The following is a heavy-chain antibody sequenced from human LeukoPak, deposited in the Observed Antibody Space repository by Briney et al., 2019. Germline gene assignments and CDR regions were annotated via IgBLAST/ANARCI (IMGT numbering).Heavy chain of an antibody. CDR1: GFTFSNHS. V-gene: IGHV3-48*04. D-gene: IGHD4-17*01. Sequence: GGSLRLSCAASGFTFSNHSMDWVRQAPGKGLEWVSYISRSSRTIYYADSVKGRFTISRDNAKNSLYLQMNSLRAEDTAVYYCARAGYYGDRNMDVWGKGTTVTVSS. CDR3: ARAGYYGDRNMDV. J-gene: IGHJ6*03. CDR2: ISRSSRTI.